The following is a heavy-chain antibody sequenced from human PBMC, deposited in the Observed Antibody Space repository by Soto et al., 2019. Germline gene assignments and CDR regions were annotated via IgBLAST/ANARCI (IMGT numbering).Heavy chain of an antibody. D-gene: IGHD6-19*01. CDR2: ISYDGSNK. V-gene: IGHV3-30*18. CDR1: GFTFSSYG. J-gene: IGHJ4*02. CDR3: AKDRIGLIAVAFDY. Sequence: QAQLVESGGGVVQPGRSLRLSCAASGFTFSSYGMHWVRQAPGKGLEWVAVISYDGSNKYYADSVKGRLTISRDNSKNTLYLQMNSLRAEDTAVYYCAKDRIGLIAVAFDYWGQGTLVTVSS.